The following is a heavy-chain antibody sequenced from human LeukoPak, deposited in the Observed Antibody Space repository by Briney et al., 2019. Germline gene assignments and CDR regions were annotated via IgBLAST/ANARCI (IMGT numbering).Heavy chain of an antibody. CDR3: ARDVGITMIVVVTPIFDY. CDR2: ISAYNGNT. Sequence: ASVKVSCKASGYTFTSYGISWMRQAPGQGLEWMGWISAYNGNTNYAQKLQGRVTMTTDTSTSTAYMELRSLRSDDTAVYYCARDVGITMIVVVTPIFDYWGQGTLVTVSS. J-gene: IGHJ4*02. CDR1: GYTFTSYG. V-gene: IGHV1-18*01. D-gene: IGHD3-22*01.